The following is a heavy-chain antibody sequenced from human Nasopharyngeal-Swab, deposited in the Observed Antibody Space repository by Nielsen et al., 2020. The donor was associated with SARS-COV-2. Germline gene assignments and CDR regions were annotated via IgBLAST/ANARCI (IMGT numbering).Heavy chain of an antibody. D-gene: IGHD3-22*01. CDR1: GGSISSGGYS. CDR2: IYHSGST. Sequence: SETLSLTCAVSGGSISSGGYSWSWIRQPPGKGLEWIGYIYHSGSTYYNPSLKSRVTISVDRSKNQFSLKLSSVTAADTAVYYCASTSSGYYRDAFDIWGQGTMVTVSS. J-gene: IGHJ3*02. CDR3: ASTSSGYYRDAFDI. V-gene: IGHV4-30-2*01.